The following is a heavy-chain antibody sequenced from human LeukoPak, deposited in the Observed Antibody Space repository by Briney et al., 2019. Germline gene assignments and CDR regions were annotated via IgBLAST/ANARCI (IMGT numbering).Heavy chain of an antibody. J-gene: IGHJ4*02. V-gene: IGHV3-49*03. CDR1: GFTVGDYG. CDR2: IRGNTFSGTT. CDR3: TRTSSRFVTPDY. D-gene: IGHD3-10*01. Sequence: GGSLRLSCTASGFTVGDYGMSWFRQAPGKGLEWVAFIRGNTFSGTTEYAASVKGRFSISRDDFKDTVYLQMNSLQTEDTGVYFCTRTSSRFVTPDYWGQGTLVTVSS.